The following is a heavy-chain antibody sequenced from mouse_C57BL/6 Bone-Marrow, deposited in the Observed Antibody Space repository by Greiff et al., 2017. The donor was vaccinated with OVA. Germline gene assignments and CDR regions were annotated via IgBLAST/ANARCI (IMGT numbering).Heavy chain of an antibody. V-gene: IGHV1-20*01. CDR3: ARLGGYYGNY. Sequence: VQLKESGPELVKPGDSVKISCKASGYSFTGYFMNWVMQSHGKSLEWIGRINPYNGDTFYNQKFKGKATLTVDKSSSTAHMELQSLTSEDSAVYYCARLGGYYGNYWGQGTALTVSS. D-gene: IGHD2-1*01. J-gene: IGHJ2*01. CDR1: GYSFTGYF. CDR2: INPYNGDT.